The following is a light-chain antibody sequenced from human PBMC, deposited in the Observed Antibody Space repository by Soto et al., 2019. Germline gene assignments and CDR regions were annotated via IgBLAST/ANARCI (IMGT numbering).Light chain of an antibody. Sequence: QAVLTQPASVSGSPGQSITISCTVTNSDVGSYNLVSWYQQHPGTGPKLMIYEAFKRPSGVSNRFSGSKSGDTASLTISGLQAEDEADYYCCSYAGSTTLYVFGTGTRSPS. CDR1: NSDVGSYNL. CDR2: EAF. CDR3: CSYAGSTTLYV. J-gene: IGLJ1*01. V-gene: IGLV2-23*01.